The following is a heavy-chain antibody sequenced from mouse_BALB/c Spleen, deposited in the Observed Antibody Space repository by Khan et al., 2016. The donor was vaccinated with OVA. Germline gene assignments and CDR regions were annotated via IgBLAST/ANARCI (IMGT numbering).Heavy chain of an antibody. V-gene: IGHV5-6-3*01. CDR2: INSNGGST. Sequence: EVELVESGGGLVQPGGSLKLSCVASGFTFSSYGMSWVRQTPDKRLELVATINSNGGSTYYPDSVKGRFTISSDNAKNTLYLQMSSLKSEDTAMYYCARMARTINGGQGTTLTVSS. CDR1: GFTFSSYG. J-gene: IGHJ2*01. CDR3: ARMARTIN.